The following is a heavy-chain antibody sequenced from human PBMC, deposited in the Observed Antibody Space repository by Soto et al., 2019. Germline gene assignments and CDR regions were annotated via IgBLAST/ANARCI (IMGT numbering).Heavy chain of an antibody. J-gene: IGHJ1*01. CDR1: GDSISNYF. CDR3: ARGRYGYLED. Sequence: QVQLRESGPGLVQPSETLSLTCTVSGDSISNYFWTWIRQPPGKGLEWIGYIYYSGYTNYNPSLKTRVTISVDTSKNQFSLKLSSVTAADTAVYYCARGRYGYLEDLGQGTLVTVSS. CDR2: IYYSGYT. V-gene: IGHV4-59*01. D-gene: IGHD1-1*01.